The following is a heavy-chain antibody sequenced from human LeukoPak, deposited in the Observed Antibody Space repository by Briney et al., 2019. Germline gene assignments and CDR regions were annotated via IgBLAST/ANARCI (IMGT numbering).Heavy chain of an antibody. CDR3: ARDYGDSKRFSYYGMDV. D-gene: IGHD4-17*01. CDR1: GFTFSSSS. J-gene: IGHJ6*02. V-gene: IGHV3-21*01. Sequence: GGSLRPSCADSGFTFSSSSMNCVRQAPGKGLEWGSSISSSSSYIYYTDSVKGRFTISRDNPKNSLYLQMNSLRAEDTAVYYCARDYGDSKRFSYYGMDVWGQGTTVTVSS. CDR2: ISSSSSYI.